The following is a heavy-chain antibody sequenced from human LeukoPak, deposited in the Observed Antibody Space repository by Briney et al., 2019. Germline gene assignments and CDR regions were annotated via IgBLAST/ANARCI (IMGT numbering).Heavy chain of an antibody. CDR1: GYTFTTYG. CDR2: ISTYNGNT. V-gene: IGHV1-18*01. D-gene: IGHD5-18*01. Sequence: ASVKVSCKSSGYTFTTYGIIWVRQAPGQGLEWMGWISTYNGNTNYAQKLQGRVTMTTDTSTSTAYMELRSLRSDDTAMYYCARDRMDTGTYFDYWGQGTLVTVSS. J-gene: IGHJ4*02. CDR3: ARDRMDTGTYFDY.